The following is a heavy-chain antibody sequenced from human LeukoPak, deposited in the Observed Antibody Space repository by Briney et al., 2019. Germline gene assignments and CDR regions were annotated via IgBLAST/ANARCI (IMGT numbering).Heavy chain of an antibody. V-gene: IGHV4-4*02. Sequence: SETLSLTCAVSGGSISSSNWWSWVRQPPGKGLEWIGEIYHSGSTNYNPSLKGRVTISVDKSKNQFSLKLSSVTAADTAVYYCARKPTELWFGELASTYYFDYWGQGTLVTVSS. J-gene: IGHJ4*02. CDR3: ARKPTELWFGELASTYYFDY. D-gene: IGHD3-10*01. CDR2: IYHSGST. CDR1: GGSISSSNW.